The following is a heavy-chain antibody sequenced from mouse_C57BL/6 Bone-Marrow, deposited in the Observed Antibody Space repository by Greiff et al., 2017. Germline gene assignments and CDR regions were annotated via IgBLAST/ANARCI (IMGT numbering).Heavy chain of an antibody. D-gene: IGHD4-1*01. CDR1: GYTFTSYW. J-gene: IGHJ1*03. CDR2: IDPNSGGT. CDR3: ARSPSNFMWYFVV. Sequence: QVQLKQSGAELVKPGASVKLSCKASGYTFTSYWMHWVKQRPGRGLEWIGRIDPNSGGTKYNEKFKSQATLTVDKPSSTAYMQLSILTSEYSAVCYCARSPSNFMWYFVVWGTGTTVTVSS. V-gene: IGHV1-72*01.